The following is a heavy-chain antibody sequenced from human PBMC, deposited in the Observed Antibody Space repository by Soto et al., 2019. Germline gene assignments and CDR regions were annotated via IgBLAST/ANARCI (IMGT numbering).Heavy chain of an antibody. D-gene: IGHD6-13*01. CDR2: ISSSSSYI. CDR1: GFTFSSYS. V-gene: IGHV3-21*01. Sequence: GGSLRLSCAASGFTFSSYSMNWVRQAPGKGLEWVSSISSSSSYIYYADSVKGRFTISRDNAKNSLYLQMNSRGAEDTAVYYCARWGIAAAGKMDYWGQGTLVTVSS. CDR3: ARWGIAAAGKMDY. J-gene: IGHJ4*02.